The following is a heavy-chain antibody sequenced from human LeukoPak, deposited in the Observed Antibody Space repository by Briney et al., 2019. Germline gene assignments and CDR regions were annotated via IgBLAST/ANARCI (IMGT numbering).Heavy chain of an antibody. CDR1: GFTFSNYG. V-gene: IGHV3-23*01. D-gene: IGHD1-14*01. CDR2: ISGSGGST. Sequence: GGSLRLSCAASGFTFSNYGMSWVRQAPGKGLEWVSAISGSGGSTYYADSVKGRFTISRDNSKNTLYLQMNSLRAEDTAVYYCARDSKPSLYTYWGQGTLVTVSS. CDR3: ARDSKPSLYTY. J-gene: IGHJ4*02.